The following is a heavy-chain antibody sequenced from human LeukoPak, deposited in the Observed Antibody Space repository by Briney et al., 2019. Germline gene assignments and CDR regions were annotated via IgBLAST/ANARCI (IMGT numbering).Heavy chain of an antibody. CDR2: MYYNGST. CDR3: ARFHGEVSVTRRFDP. CDR1: RGSISSYY. D-gene: IGHD4-11*01. Sequence: SETPSLTCSVSRGSISSYYWSWIRQPPGKGLEWIAYMYYNGSTNYNPSLKSRVTVSVDTSKNLFSLKLKSVTAADTAVYYCARFHGEVSVTRRFDPWGQGTLVTVSS. J-gene: IGHJ5*02. V-gene: IGHV4-59*08.